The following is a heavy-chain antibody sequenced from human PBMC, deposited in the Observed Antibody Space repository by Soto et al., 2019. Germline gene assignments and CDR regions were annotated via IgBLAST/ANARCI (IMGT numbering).Heavy chain of an antibody. CDR3: ARASRVGELSAYYYYYGRDV. D-gene: IGHD3-16*02. Sequence: PSETLSLTCTVSGGSISSYYWNWIRQPPGKGLEWIGYMYYSGSTNYNPSLKSRVTISVDTSKNQFSLKLSSVTAADTAVYYCARASRVGELSAYYYYYGRDVWGQGTTVTVSS. V-gene: IGHV4-59*08. J-gene: IGHJ6*02. CDR1: GGSISSYY. CDR2: MYYSGST.